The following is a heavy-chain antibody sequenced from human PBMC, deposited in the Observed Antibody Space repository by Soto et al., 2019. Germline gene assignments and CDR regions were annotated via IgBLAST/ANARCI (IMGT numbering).Heavy chain of an antibody. CDR1: GGSISLERFY. Sequence: QVQLQESGPGLVKTSETLSLTCTVSGGSISLERFYWTWIRQPPGKGLEWIGYVSHTGATNYNPSLQSRVDISVDASTNHFSLKLRPLTAADTAVYFCAREFSSAHINNYDFWGQGTLVSVSA. CDR2: VSHTGAT. V-gene: IGHV4-61*03. J-gene: IGHJ4*02. CDR3: AREFSSAHINNYDF.